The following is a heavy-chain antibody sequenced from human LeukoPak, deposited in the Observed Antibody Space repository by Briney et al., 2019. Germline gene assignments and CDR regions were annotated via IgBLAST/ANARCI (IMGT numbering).Heavy chain of an antibody. CDR1: DDSFTNYY. CDR3: ARSISSRLWFDY. CDR2: IYSSGSA. D-gene: IGHD1-14*01. V-gene: IGHV4-4*07. J-gene: IGHJ4*02. Sequence: SETLSLTCTASDDSFTNYYWSWIRQPAGKGLEWIGRIYSSGSANYNPSLKSRVTMSVDTSKHQFSLRLISVTAADTAVYYCARSISSRLWFDYWGQGTLVTVSS.